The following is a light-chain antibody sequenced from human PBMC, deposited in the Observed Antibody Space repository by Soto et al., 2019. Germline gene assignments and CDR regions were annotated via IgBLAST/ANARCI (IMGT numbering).Light chain of an antibody. CDR1: QSVSSNY. V-gene: IGKV3-20*01. CDR3: QQYGSSYPWT. Sequence: SVFTQSPLTLSLSPGPRATPSCRARQSVSSNYLVWYQQQTGQAPRILIYGASSRATSIPDRFSGSGSGTDFSLTIRRLEPADFAVYYCQQYGSSYPWTFGQGTKVDIK. J-gene: IGKJ1*01. CDR2: GAS.